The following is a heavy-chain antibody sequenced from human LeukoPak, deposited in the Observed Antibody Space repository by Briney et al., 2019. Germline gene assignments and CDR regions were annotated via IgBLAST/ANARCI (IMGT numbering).Heavy chain of an antibody. D-gene: IGHD3-22*01. Sequence: PGGSLRLSCAASGFTFDDYAMHCVRQAPGKGLEWVSGISWNSGSIGYADSVKGRFTISRDNAKNSLYLQMNSLRAEDTALYYCAKDSSEDYYDSSGPLLDYWGQGTLVTVSS. J-gene: IGHJ4*02. CDR1: GFTFDDYA. CDR3: AKDSSEDYYDSSGPLLDY. CDR2: ISWNSGSI. V-gene: IGHV3-9*01.